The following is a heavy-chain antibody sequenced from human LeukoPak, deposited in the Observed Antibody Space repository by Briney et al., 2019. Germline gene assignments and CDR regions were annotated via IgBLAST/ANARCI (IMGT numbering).Heavy chain of an antibody. V-gene: IGHV4-4*07. Sequence: SETLSLTCTVSGGSISSYYWSWIRQPAGKGLEWIGRIYTSGSTNYNPSLKSRVTMSVDTSKNQFSLKLSSVTAADTAVYYCARXVMATIVTYGYYYYYYMDVWGKGTTVTISS. D-gene: IGHD5-24*01. CDR1: GGSISSYY. CDR2: IYTSGST. J-gene: IGHJ6*03. CDR3: ARXVMATIVTYGYYYYYYMDV.